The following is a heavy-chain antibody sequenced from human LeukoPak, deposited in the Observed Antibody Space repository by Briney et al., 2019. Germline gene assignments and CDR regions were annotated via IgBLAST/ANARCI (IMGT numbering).Heavy chain of an antibody. Sequence: PGGSLRLSCAASGFTFSSYWMSWVRRAPGKGLEWVANIKQDGSEKYYVDSVKGRFTISRDNAKNSLYLQMNSLRAEDTAVYYCARDSVRGYSYGSPFDYWGQGTLVTVSS. CDR2: IKQDGSEK. V-gene: IGHV3-7*01. D-gene: IGHD5-18*01. CDR3: ARDSVRGYSYGSPFDY. J-gene: IGHJ4*02. CDR1: GFTFSSYW.